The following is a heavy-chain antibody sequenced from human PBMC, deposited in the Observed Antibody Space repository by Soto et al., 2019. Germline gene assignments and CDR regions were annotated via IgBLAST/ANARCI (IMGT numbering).Heavy chain of an antibody. D-gene: IGHD3-22*01. CDR3: ARGGRYYDSSGYFPISWYFDL. CDR2: IYHSGST. Sequence: QLQLQESGSGLVKPSQTLSLTCAVSGGSISSGGYSWSWIRQPPGKGLEWIGYIYHSGSTYYNPSLESRVTISVDRSKNQFSLKLSSVTAADTAVYYCARGGRYYDSSGYFPISWYFDLWGRGTLVTVSS. J-gene: IGHJ2*01. V-gene: IGHV4-30-2*01. CDR1: GGSISSGGYS.